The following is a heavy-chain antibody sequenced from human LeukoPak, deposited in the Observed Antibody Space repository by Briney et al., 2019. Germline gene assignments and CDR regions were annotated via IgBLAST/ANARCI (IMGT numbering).Heavy chain of an antibody. D-gene: IGHD4-23*01. CDR2: IYYSGST. CDR1: GDSISSYY. V-gene: IGHV4-59*01. CDR3: AGGDGGEFDY. J-gene: IGHJ4*02. Sequence: SETLSLTCTVSGDSISSYYWSWVRQPPGKGLEWVGYIYYSGSTNYNPSLKSRVTISLDTSKNQFALKLSSVNDADTDVYSCAGGDGGEFDYWGQGTLVTVSS.